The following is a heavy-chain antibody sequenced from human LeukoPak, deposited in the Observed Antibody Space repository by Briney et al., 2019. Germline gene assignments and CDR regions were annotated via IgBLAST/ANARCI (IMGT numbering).Heavy chain of an antibody. Sequence: GGSLRLSCAASGFTFSSYVMSWVRQAPGKGLEWVSAISGSGSTTYYADSVKGRFTLSRDNSKDTLYLQMNSLRAEDTAVYYCARDRPGIAAAGTYFDYWGQGTLVTVSS. CDR2: ISGSGSTT. CDR1: GFTFSSYV. D-gene: IGHD6-13*01. V-gene: IGHV3-23*01. J-gene: IGHJ4*02. CDR3: ARDRPGIAAAGTYFDY.